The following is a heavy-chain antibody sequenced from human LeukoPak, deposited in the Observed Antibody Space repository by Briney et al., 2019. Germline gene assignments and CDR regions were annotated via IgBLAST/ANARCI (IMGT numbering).Heavy chain of an antibody. V-gene: IGHV3-21*01. Sequence: GGSLRLSCAASGFTFSSYSMNWVRQAPGKGLEWVSSISSSSSYIYYADSVKGRFTISRDNAKNSLYLQMNSLRAEDTAVYYCARGGVGATSAFGYWGQGTLSPSPQ. CDR2: ISSSSSYI. J-gene: IGHJ4*02. CDR1: GFTFSSYS. CDR3: ARGGVGATSAFGY. D-gene: IGHD1-26*01.